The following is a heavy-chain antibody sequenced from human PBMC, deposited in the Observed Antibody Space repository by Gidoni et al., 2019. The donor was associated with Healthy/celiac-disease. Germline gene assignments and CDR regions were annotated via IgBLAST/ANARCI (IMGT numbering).Heavy chain of an antibody. CDR1: GFTFSSYA. CDR2: ISGSGGST. D-gene: IGHD6-19*01. Sequence: EVQLLASGGGLVQPGGSLRLSCAASGFTFSSYAMSWVRQAPGKGLEWVSAISGSGGSTYYADSVKGRFTISRDNSKNTLYLQMNSLRAEDTAVYYCAKASVAGPYYYYYYGMDVWGQGTTVTVSS. J-gene: IGHJ6*02. CDR3: AKASVAGPYYYYYYGMDV. V-gene: IGHV3-23*01.